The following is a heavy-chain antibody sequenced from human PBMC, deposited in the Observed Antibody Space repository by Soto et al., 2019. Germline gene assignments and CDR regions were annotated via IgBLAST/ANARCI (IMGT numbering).Heavy chain of an antibody. D-gene: IGHD2-8*01. Sequence: SVKVSCKASGFDFGSFGIQFLRQTRGRGLEWTGWIVVASGRTNYARQFQGRVAFSRDMSSTTAYMDLYDLKSDDTAVYFCSADHPHTAIGWSVWGQGTTVTVSS. CDR3: SADHPHTAIGWSV. V-gene: IGHV1-58*02. CDR2: IVVASGRT. J-gene: IGHJ6*02. CDR1: GFDFGSFG.